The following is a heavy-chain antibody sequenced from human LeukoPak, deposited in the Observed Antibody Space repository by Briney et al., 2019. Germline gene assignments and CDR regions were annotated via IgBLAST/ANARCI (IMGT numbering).Heavy chain of an antibody. Sequence: GGSLRLSCAASGFTFSAYAMTWVRQAPGKGLEWVATIRVDGSVEYPEDSWKGRFTISRDNAWNSLYLQMDSLRVEDTAVYYCATYSGPDKWDASDMWGQGTLVTVSP. J-gene: IGHJ3*02. V-gene: IGHV3-7*01. CDR3: ATYSGPDKWDASDM. CDR2: IRVDGSVE. D-gene: IGHD1-26*01. CDR1: GFTFSAYA.